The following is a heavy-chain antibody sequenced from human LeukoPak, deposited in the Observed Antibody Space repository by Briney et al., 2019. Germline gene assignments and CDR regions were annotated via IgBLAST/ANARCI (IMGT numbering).Heavy chain of an antibody. Sequence: GGSLRLSCAASEFTFKTHAMSWVRQAPGKGLEWVSRIDDSGVIRSYADSVKGRFTISRDNSKMTLTLQMNSLRAEDTAVYYCARAYMADWGQGTLVTVSS. CDR2: IDDSGVIR. J-gene: IGHJ4*02. V-gene: IGHV3-23*01. CDR3: ARAYMAD. D-gene: IGHD4-11*01. CDR1: EFTFKTHA.